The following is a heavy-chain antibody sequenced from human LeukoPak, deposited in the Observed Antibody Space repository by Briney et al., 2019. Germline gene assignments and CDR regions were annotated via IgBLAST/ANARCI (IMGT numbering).Heavy chain of an antibody. CDR3: ARISYDFWSGYYMPDDP. Sequence: ASVKVSCQASAHTFTNYGISCVRHAPGHGLEWMGSTSIFNGNTDDAQKLRGRVTLTTDRSTSTAYMELRSLRSDDTAVYYCARISYDFWSGYYMPDDPWGQGTLVTVSS. D-gene: IGHD3-3*01. CDR1: AHTFTNYG. CDR2: TSIFNGNT. V-gene: IGHV1-18*01. J-gene: IGHJ5*02.